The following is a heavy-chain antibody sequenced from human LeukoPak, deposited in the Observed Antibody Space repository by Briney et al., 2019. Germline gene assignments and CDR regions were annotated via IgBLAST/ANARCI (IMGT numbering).Heavy chain of an antibody. CDR2: FDPEDGET. CDR3: ATVLPWLLEGGIDY. Sequence: ASVKVSCKVSGYILTELSMHWVRQAPGKGLEWMGGFDPEDGETIYAQKFQGRVTMTEDTSTDTAYMELSSLRSEDTAVYYCATVLPWLLEGGIDYWGQGTLVTVSS. CDR1: GYILTELS. V-gene: IGHV1-24*01. D-gene: IGHD5-24*01. J-gene: IGHJ4*02.